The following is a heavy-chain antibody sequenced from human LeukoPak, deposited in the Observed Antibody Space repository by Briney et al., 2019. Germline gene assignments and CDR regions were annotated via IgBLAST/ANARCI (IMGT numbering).Heavy chain of an antibody. CDR1: GFTFGSYW. J-gene: IGHJ5*02. D-gene: IGHD6-13*01. CDR3: ARDIAAAGTEGWFDP. Sequence: GGSLRLSCVVSGFTFGSYWMSWVRQAPGKGLELVASVKQDGREKYYVDSVKGRFTISRDNAKNLLYLQMNSLRAEDSAVYYCARDIAAAGTEGWFDPWGQGTLVTVSS. CDR2: VKQDGREK. V-gene: IGHV3-7*03.